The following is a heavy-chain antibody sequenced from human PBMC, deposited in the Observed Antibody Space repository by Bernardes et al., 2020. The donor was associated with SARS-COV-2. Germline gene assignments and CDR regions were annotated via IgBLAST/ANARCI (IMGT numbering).Heavy chain of an antibody. D-gene: IGHD3-22*01. J-gene: IGHJ3*02. CDR2: IYYSGST. V-gene: IGHV4-59*08. Sequence: SETLSLTCTVSGGPISSYYRSWLRRPPGEGLAWIGYIYYSGSTNYNPSLKSLVTISVDTFKNQFSLKLSSVTAADTAVYYCARRGWYYYDSSGLHAFDIWGQGTMVTVSS. CDR3: ARRGWYYYDSSGLHAFDI. CDR1: GGPISSYY.